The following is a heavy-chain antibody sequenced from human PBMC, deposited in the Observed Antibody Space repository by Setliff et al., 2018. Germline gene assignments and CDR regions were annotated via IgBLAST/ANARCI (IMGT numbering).Heavy chain of an antibody. CDR1: GFTFSSYA. V-gene: IGHV3-23*01. J-gene: IGHJ6*03. CDR3: AKDNAYSSSWYYYYYYMDV. D-gene: IGHD6-13*01. CDR2: ISGSGGNT. Sequence: GGSLRLSCAASGFTFSSYAMSWVRQAPGKGLEWVSAISGSGGNTYYADSVKGRFTISRDNSRNTLYLQMNSLRAEDTAVYYCAKDNAYSSSWYYYYYYMDVWGKGTTVTVSS.